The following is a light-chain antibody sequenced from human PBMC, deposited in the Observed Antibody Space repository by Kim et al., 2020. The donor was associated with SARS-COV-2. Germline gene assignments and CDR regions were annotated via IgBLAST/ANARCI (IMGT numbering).Light chain of an antibody. CDR2: KAY. CDR3: QKYHSSPWT. Sequence: ESVADRGTITCRASQSISNWLAWYQQKPEKAPKRLIYKAYTIENAVPSRFSVSGAGAEFTLTISSLQPDDFATYYCQKYHSSPWTFGQGTKVDIK. J-gene: IGKJ1*01. V-gene: IGKV1-5*03. CDR1: QSISNW.